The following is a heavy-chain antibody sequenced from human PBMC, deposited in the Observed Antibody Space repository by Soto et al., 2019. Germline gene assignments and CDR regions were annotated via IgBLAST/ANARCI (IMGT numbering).Heavy chain of an antibody. CDR3: AKNLPKTGRFDY. CDR2: SYYSGRT. CDR1: GDSITRSTYF. V-gene: IGHV4-39*01. J-gene: IGHJ4*02. Sequence: QLQLQESGPGLVKPSETLSLTCSLSGDSITRSTYFWAWIRQSPGKGLEWVGSSYYSGRTHYNPSLKSRVTISVDRSKNQFSLKMSSVTASYTAVYYCAKNLPKTGRFDYWGPGTLVTVSS.